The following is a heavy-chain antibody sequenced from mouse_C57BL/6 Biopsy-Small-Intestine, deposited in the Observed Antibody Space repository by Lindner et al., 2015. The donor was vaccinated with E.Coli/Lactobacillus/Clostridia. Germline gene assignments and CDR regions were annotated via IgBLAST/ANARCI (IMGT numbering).Heavy chain of an antibody. D-gene: IGHD1-1*01. CDR2: ISSGSSTI. CDR3: ALYGSSYPWYFDV. Sequence: VQLQESGGGLVKPGGSLKLSCAASGFIFSDYGMHWVRQAPEKGLEWVAYISSGSSTIYYADTVKGRFTISRDNAKNTLFLQMTSLRSEDTAIYYCALYGSSYPWYFDVWGTGTTVTVSS. J-gene: IGHJ1*03. CDR1: GFIFSDYG. V-gene: IGHV5-17*01.